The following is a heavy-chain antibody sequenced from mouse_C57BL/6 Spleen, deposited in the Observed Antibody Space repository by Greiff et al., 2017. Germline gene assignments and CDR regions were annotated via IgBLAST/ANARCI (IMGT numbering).Heavy chain of an antibody. Sequence: EVQLQESGGGLVQPGGSMKLSCVASGFTFSNYWMNWVRQSPEKGLEWVAQIRLKSDNYATHYAESVKGRFTISRDDSKSSVYLQMNNLRAEDTGIYYCTGGYYDWYFDVWGTGTTVTVSS. CDR2: IRLKSDNYAT. CDR1: GFTFSNYW. V-gene: IGHV6-3*01. J-gene: IGHJ1*03. D-gene: IGHD2-3*01. CDR3: TGGYYDWYFDV.